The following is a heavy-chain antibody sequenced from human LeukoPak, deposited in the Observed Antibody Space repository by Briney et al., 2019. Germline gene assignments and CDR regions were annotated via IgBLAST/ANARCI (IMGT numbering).Heavy chain of an antibody. CDR2: IVPNLGTA. V-gene: IGHV1-69*04. D-gene: IGHD6-13*01. CDR3: ARVPQGSSWPYYFDY. J-gene: IGHJ4*02. CDR1: GGTFSTYA. Sequence: SVKVSCKASGGTFSTYAISWVRQAPRQGLEWVGRIVPNLGTANYAQNFQGRVTITADRSTTTAYMELSSLRSEDTAVYYCARVPQGSSWPYYFDYWGQGTLVTVSS.